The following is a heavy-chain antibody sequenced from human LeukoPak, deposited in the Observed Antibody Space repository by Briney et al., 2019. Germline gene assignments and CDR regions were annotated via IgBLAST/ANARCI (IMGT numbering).Heavy chain of an antibody. V-gene: IGHV3-23*01. J-gene: IGHJ6*04. CDR2: IFPSGGEI. CDR3: AELGITMIGGV. D-gene: IGHD3-10*02. CDR1: GFTFSTFA. Sequence: GGSLRLSCEASGFTFSTFAMIWVPQPPGKGLEWVSSIFPSGGEIHYADPVRGRFTISRDNSKSTLSLQMNSLRAEDTAVYYCAELGITMIGGVWGKGTTVTISS.